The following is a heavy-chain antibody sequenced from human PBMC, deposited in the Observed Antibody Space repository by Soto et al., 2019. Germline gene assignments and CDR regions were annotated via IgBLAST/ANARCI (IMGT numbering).Heavy chain of an antibody. CDR3: ARVVRFCSNTSGRGRNWFEP. J-gene: IGHJ5*02. D-gene: IGHD2-2*01. Sequence: PWETLSLTCSFSVGSISSGDYYCSWMRQPPWKGLEWIGYMFYTGTTYYNPSLKSRVAISVDTSKNQFSLKLRSVTATDTAVYHCARVVRFCSNTSGRGRNWFEPWGQGTLVKVS. CDR2: MFYTGTT. CDR1: VGSISSGDYY. V-gene: IGHV4-30-4*02.